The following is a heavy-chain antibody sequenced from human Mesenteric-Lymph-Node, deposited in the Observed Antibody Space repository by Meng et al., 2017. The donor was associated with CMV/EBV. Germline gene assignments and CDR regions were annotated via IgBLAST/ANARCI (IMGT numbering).Heavy chain of an antibody. J-gene: IGHJ6*02. V-gene: IGHV3-30-3*01. CDR2: ISYDGAYK. D-gene: IGHD6-13*01. CDR3: ARDYSSSWYHHYYYYGMDV. Sequence: GGSLRLSCTASGFTFSSLAMHWVRQAPGKGLEWVAVISYDGAYKHYADSVKGRFTISRDNSKNSLYLQMNSLRAEDTAVYYCARDYSSSWYHHYYYYGMDVWGQGTTVTVSS. CDR1: GFTFSSLA.